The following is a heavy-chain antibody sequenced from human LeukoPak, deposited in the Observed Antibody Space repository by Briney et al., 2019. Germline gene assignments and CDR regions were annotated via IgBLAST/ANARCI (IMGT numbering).Heavy chain of an antibody. CDR1: GYTFTSYG. CDR2: INTNTGNP. J-gene: IGHJ5*02. CDR3: ARDQSRGSNWFDP. Sequence: ASVKVSCKASGYTFTSYGISWVRQAPGQGLEWMGWINTNTGNPTYAQGFTGRFVFSLDTSVSTAYLQISSLKAEDTAVYYCARDQSRGSNWFDPWGQGTLVTVSS. V-gene: IGHV7-4-1*02.